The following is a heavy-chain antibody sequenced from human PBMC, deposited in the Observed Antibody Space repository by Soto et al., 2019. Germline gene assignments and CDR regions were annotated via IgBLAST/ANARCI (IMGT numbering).Heavy chain of an antibody. CDR1: GYTFTGYD. CDR2: INPNSGGT. J-gene: IGHJ6*02. V-gene: IGHV1-2*04. D-gene: IGHD3-3*01. CDR3: ARAMIEVRFLEWLGKIETTLVYGMDV. Sequence: GASVKVSCKASGYTFTGYDMHWVRHAPGQGLEWMGWINPNSGGTNYAQKFQGWVTMTRDTSISTAYMELSRLRSDDTAVYYCARAMIEVRFLEWLGKIETTLVYGMDVWGQGTTVTVSS.